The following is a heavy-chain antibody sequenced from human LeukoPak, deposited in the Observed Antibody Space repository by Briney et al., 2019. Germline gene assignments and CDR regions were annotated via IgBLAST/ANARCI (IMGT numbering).Heavy chain of an antibody. CDR3: AHRTTVTTGFDY. CDR2: IYWNDDK. J-gene: IGHJ4*02. D-gene: IGHD4-17*01. Sequence: SGPTLVDPTQTLTLTCTFSGFSLSTSGVGVGWIRQPPGKALEWLALIYWNDDKRYSPSLKSRLTITKDTSKNQVVLTMTNMDPVDTATYYCAHRTTVTTGFDYWGQGTLVTVSS. CDR1: GFSLSTSGVG. V-gene: IGHV2-5*01.